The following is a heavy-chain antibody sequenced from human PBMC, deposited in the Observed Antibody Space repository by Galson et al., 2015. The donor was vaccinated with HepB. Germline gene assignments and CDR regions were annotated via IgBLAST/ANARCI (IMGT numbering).Heavy chain of an antibody. D-gene: IGHD6-6*01. CDR1: GYTFTSYG. CDR2: IIPIFGTA. Sequence: SVKVSCKASGYTFTSYGISWVRQAPGQGLEWMGGIIPIFGTANYAQKFQGRVTITADESTSTAYMELSSLRSEDTAVYYCARVQQLAIYYYYGMDVWGQGTTVTVSS. J-gene: IGHJ6*02. V-gene: IGHV1-69*13. CDR3: ARVQQLAIYYYYGMDV.